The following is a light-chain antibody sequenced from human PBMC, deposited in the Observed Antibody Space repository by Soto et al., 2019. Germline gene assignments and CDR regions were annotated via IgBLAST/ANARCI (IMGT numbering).Light chain of an antibody. CDR3: QQYNGYSLT. CDR1: QSISSW. V-gene: IGKV1-5*01. J-gene: IGKJ4*01. CDR2: DAS. Sequence: DIPMTQSPSTLSASVGDRVTITCRASQSISSWLAWYQQKPGKAPKLLIYDASSFKSGVPSRFSGSGSGTEFTLTIRSLQSDDFATYFCQQYNGYSLTFGGGTKVEIK.